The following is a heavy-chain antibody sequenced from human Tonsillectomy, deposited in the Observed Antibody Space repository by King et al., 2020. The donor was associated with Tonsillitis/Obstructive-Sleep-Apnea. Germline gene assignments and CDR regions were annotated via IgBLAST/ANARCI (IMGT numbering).Heavy chain of an antibody. CDR3: ARPPYSCDFWSPRTYYYYMDV. D-gene: IGHD3-3*01. CDR1: RFTFSNYA. Sequence: VQLVESGGGVVQPGRSLRLSCAASRFTFSNYAIHWVRQASGKGLEWVAVISYDGSHQYYADSVKGRFTISRDNSKNTLYLQMNSLTVEDTAVYYCARPPYSCDFWSPRTYYYYMDVWGKGTTVTVSS. V-gene: IGHV3-30*04. CDR2: ISYDGSHQ. J-gene: IGHJ6*03.